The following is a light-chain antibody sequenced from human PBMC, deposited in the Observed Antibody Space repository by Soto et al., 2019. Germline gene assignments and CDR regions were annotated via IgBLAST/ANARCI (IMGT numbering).Light chain of an antibody. V-gene: IGLV4-69*01. J-gene: IGLJ2*01. CDR3: QTWGTGIVI. CDR1: SGHSNYA. CDR2: LNRDGSH. Sequence: QLVLTQSPSASASLGASVKLTCTLSSGHSNYAIAWHQQQPEKGPRDLMKLNRDGSHCKGDGITNRFSGSSSGAERYLTISSHQSEDEADYYCQTWGTGIVIFGGGTKLTVL.